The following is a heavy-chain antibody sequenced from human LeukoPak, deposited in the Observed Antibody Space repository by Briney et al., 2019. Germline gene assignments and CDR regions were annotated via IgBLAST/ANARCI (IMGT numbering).Heavy chain of an antibody. CDR1: GYTFTSYD. D-gene: IGHD6-13*01. Sequence: ASVTVSCTASGYTFTSYDINWVRQATGQGLEWMGWMNPNSGNTGYAQKFQGRVTMTRNTSISTAYMELSSLRSEDTAVYYCARAGAAADWFDPWGQGTLVTVSS. CDR2: MNPNSGNT. V-gene: IGHV1-8*01. J-gene: IGHJ5*02. CDR3: ARAGAAADWFDP.